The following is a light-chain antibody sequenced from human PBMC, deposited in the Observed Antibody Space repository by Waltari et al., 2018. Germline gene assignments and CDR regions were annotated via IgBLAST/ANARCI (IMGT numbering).Light chain of an antibody. CDR3: SSYRGSYTLV. CDR2: DVT. CDR1: SSDVCSFNY. J-gene: IGLJ3*02. V-gene: IGLV2-14*03. Sequence: QSALTQPASVSGSPGQSITISCTGTSSDVCSFNYFFWYQQHPGRAPKLLIYDVTARPSGVSNRFSGSKSGNTASLTISGLQAEDEADYYCSSYRGSYTLVFGGGTKVTVL.